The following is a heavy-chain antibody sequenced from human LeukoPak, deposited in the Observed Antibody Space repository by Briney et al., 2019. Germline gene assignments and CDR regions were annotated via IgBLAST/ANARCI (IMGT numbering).Heavy chain of an antibody. CDR3: ARVGENDFWSGLDRKNAFDI. V-gene: IGHV4-38-2*02. CDR1: GLFIGSGYY. CDR2: IYQGGTT. J-gene: IGHJ3*02. Sequence: SETLSLTCTVSGLFIGSGYYWGWIRQPPGKGLEWIGSIYQGGTTVYNPSLKSRISSSVDTSKNQFSLILTSMTAADTAVYYCARVGENDFWSGLDRKNAFDIWGQGTMVTVSS. D-gene: IGHD3-3*01.